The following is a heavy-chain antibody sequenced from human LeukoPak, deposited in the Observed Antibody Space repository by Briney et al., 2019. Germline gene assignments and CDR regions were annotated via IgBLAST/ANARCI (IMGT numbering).Heavy chain of an antibody. Sequence: SQTLSLTCSVSGDSITSVGYYWSWIRQYPGKGLERIGYIFNVWSTNYNPSLESRAIISMDTSKNHFSLNLSSVTAADTALYYCARSPPFSSSWYGARFDCWGQGILVTVSS. CDR3: ARSPPFSSSWYGARFDC. CDR2: IFNVWST. CDR1: GDSITSVGYY. V-gene: IGHV4-31*03. D-gene: IGHD6-13*01. J-gene: IGHJ4*02.